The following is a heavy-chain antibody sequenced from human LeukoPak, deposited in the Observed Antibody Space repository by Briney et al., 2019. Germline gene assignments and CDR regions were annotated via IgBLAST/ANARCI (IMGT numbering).Heavy chain of an antibody. CDR3: ATRSSGYYYGMDV. CDR2: ISYSGST. J-gene: IGHJ6*02. D-gene: IGHD6-6*01. CDR1: GGSINSYY. Sequence: KPSETLSLTCTVSGGSINSYYYNWIRQPPGKGLECIGYISYSGSTNYNPSLRSRVTTSIDTSKNQFSLKLSSVTAADTAVYYCATRSSGYYYGMDVWGQGTTVTVSS. V-gene: IGHV4-59*01.